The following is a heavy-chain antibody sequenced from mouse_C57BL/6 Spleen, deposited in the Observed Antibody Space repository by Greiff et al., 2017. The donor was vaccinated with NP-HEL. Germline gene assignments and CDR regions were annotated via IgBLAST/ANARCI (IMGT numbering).Heavy chain of an antibody. J-gene: IGHJ2*01. CDR3: ARGGDYDAFDY. CDR2: INPNYGTT. V-gene: IGHV1-39*01. D-gene: IGHD2-4*01. Sequence: VKPGASVQISCKASGYSFTDYNMNWVKQSNGKSLEWIGVINPNYGTTSYYQKFKGKATLTVDQSSSTAYMQLNSLTSEDSAVYYCARGGDYDAFDYWGKGTTLTVSS. CDR1: GYSFTDYN.